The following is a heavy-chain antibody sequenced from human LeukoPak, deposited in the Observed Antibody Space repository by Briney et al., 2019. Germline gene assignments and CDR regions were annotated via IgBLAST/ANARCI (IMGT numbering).Heavy chain of an antibody. J-gene: IGHJ4*02. Sequence: ASVTVSCTVSGYTLTELSMHWVRQAPGKGLEWMGGFDPEDGETIYAQKFQGRVTMTRDTSTSTVYMELSSLRSEDTAVYYCARGEYYYDSSGYFFDYWGQGTLVTVSS. CDR1: GYTLTELS. V-gene: IGHV1-24*01. CDR3: ARGEYYYDSSGYFFDY. D-gene: IGHD3-22*01. CDR2: FDPEDGET.